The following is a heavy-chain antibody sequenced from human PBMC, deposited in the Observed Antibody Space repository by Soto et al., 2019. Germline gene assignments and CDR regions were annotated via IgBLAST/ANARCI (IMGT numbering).Heavy chain of an antibody. D-gene: IGHD3-16*01. CDR2: INPNSGDT. V-gene: IGHV1-2*02. CDR1: GYTFTGYR. Sequence: ASVKVSCKASGYTFTGYRIHWVRQAPGQGLEWMGWINPNSGDTKQIEKFQGRVTMTRDTSISTAYMELSSLNSDDTAVYYCVRLGGSPGGRGPLVPLS. CDR3: VRLGGSP. J-gene: IGHJ5*02.